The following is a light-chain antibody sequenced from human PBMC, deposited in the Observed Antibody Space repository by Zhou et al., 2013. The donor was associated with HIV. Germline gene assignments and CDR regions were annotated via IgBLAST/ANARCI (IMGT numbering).Light chain of an antibody. CDR3: QQRSNWPPTLT. CDR2: GAS. J-gene: IGKJ5*01. CDR1: QSVSSSY. V-gene: IGKV3D-20*02. Sequence: EIVLTQSPGTLSLSPGERATLSCRASQSVSSSYLAWYQQKPGQAPRLLIYGASSRATGIPDRFSGSGSGTDFTLTISRLEPEDFAVYYCQQRSNWPPTLTFGQGTRLDIK.